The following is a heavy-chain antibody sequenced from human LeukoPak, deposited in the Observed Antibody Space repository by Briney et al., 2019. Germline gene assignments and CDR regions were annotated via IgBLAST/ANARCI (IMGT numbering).Heavy chain of an antibody. J-gene: IGHJ4*02. CDR3: AKAAASSGYPGY. CDR1: GFTFYDYA. CDR2: ISGEGGST. D-gene: IGHD3-10*01. V-gene: IGHV3-43*02. Sequence: GGSLRLSCAASGFTFYDYAMHWVRHAPGKGVEWVSLISGEGGSTYYADSVKGRFTISRDNSKNSLYLQMNSLRTEDTALYYCAKAAASSGYPGYWGQGTLVTVSS.